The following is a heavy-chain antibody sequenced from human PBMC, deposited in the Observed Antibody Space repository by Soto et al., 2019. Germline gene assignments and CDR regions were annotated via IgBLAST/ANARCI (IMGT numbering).Heavy chain of an antibody. D-gene: IGHD3-10*01. CDR3: ARRGWSMGYYYGSGEGNWFDP. CDR2: IYYSGST. CDR1: GGSISSSSYY. V-gene: IGHV4-39*01. J-gene: IGHJ5*02. Sequence: SETLSLTCTVSGGSISSSSYYWGWIRQPPGKGLEWIGSIYYSGSTYYNPSLKSRVTISVDTSKNQFYLKLSPVTAADTAVYYCARRGWSMGYYYGSGEGNWFDPWGQGTLVTVSS.